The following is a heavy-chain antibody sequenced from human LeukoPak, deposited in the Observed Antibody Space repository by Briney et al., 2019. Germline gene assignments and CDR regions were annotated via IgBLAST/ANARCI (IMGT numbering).Heavy chain of an antibody. V-gene: IGHV3-33*08. CDR3: ARNYGGNSRALDY. J-gene: IGHJ4*02. CDR2: IWYGGSNK. D-gene: IGHD4-23*01. Sequence: GGSLRLSCAASGFTFSSYGMHWVRQAPGKGLEWVAVIWYGGSNKYYADSVKGRFTISRDNSKNTLYLQMNSLRAEDTAVYYCARNYGGNSRALDYWGQGTLVTVSS. CDR1: GFTFSSYG.